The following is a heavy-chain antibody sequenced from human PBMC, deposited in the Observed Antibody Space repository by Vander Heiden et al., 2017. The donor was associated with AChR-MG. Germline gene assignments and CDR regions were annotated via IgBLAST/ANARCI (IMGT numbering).Heavy chain of an antibody. CDR1: GFSLSTARMG. V-gene: IGHV2-26*01. Sequence: QVTLKESGPVLVKPTETLTLTSIVSGFSLSTARMGVSWLRQPPGKALEWLAHIFSNGEKFYSTSLKSRLTISRDTSKSQVVLTMTNMDPVDTATYYCARMGDYGADRRGMDVWGQGTTVTVSS. J-gene: IGHJ6*02. CDR2: IFSNGEK. D-gene: IGHD4-17*01. CDR3: ARMGDYGADRRGMDV.